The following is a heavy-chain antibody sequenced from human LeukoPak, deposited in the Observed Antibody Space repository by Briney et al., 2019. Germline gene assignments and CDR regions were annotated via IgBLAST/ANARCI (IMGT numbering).Heavy chain of an antibody. V-gene: IGHV3-23*01. CDR3: AKAYYYGSGSFYIGLDY. J-gene: IGHJ4*02. D-gene: IGHD3-10*01. CDR2: ISGSGDTT. Sequence: PGGSLRLSCAASGFTFSSYAMSWVRRAPGKGLEWVSTISGSGDTTYDADSVKGRFTISRDNSKDTLYLQMNSLRAEDTAVYYCAKAYYYGSGSFYIGLDYWGQGTLVTVSS. CDR1: GFTFSSYA.